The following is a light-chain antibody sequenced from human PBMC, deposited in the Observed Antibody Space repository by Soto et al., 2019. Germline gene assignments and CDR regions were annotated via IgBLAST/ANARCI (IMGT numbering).Light chain of an antibody. CDR1: QSISSW. J-gene: IGKJ1*01. Sequence: DIKMTQSPSTLSASIGDRVTITCRASQSISSWLAWYQQKPGKAPKLLIYKASSLESGVPSRFSGSGSGTEFTLTISSLQPDDFATYYCQQYNTYWTFGPGTKVDIK. CDR3: QQYNTYWT. V-gene: IGKV1-5*03. CDR2: KAS.